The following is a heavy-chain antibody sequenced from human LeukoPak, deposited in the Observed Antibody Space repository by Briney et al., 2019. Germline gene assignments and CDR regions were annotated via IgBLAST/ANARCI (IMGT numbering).Heavy chain of an antibody. CDR3: ARDGAYCGGDCQYAFDI. J-gene: IGHJ3*02. CDR2: INPSGGST. CDR1: GYTFTSYY. Sequence: ASVKVSCKASGYTFTSYYMQWVRQAPGQGLEWMGIINPSGGSTSYAQKFQGRVTMTRDTSTSTVYMELSSLRSEDTAVYYCARDGAYCGGDCQYAFDIWGQGTMVTVSS. D-gene: IGHD2-21*02. V-gene: IGHV1-46*01.